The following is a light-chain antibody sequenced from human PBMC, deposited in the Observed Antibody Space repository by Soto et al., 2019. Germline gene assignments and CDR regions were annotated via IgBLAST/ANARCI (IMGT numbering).Light chain of an antibody. Sequence: DIQMTQSPSSLSASVGDRVTITCRASQTSATYINWYQQKSGSAPRLLIYEASGLQSGVPSRFSGSGSGTHFVLTISNFQPEDSATYHCQQSYSTPLTFGGGTKVDIK. CDR1: QTSATY. CDR3: QQSYSTPLT. J-gene: IGKJ4*01. CDR2: EAS. V-gene: IGKV1-39*01.